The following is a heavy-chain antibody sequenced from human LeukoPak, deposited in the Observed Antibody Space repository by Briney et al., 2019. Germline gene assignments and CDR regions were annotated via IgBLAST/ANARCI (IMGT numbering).Heavy chain of an antibody. CDR2: IYHSGST. CDR1: GGSIGSGGYS. D-gene: IGHD4-17*01. J-gene: IGHJ6*02. CDR3: ARAPTPYTVTTGYYYYGMDV. V-gene: IGHV4-30-2*01. Sequence: NPSETLSLTCAASGGSIGSGGYSWSWIRQPPGKGLEWIGYIYHSGSTYYNPSLKSRVTISVDRSKNQFSLKLSSVTAADTAVYYCARAPTPYTVTTGYYYYGMDVWGQGTTVTVSS.